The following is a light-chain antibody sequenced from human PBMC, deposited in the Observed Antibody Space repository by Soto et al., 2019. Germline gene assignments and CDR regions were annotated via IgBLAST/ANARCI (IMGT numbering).Light chain of an antibody. CDR1: SSNVVDYNY. J-gene: IGLJ3*02. CDR2: EVR. Sequence: QSALTQPASMSGSPGQSITISCTGTSSNVVDYNYVSWYQQHPGKAPKLLIYEVRNRPSGVSNRFSGSKSGNTASLTISGLQAEDEADYYCSSYTGTSTLDVLFGGGTKLTVL. CDR3: SSYTGTSTLDVL. V-gene: IGLV2-14*01.